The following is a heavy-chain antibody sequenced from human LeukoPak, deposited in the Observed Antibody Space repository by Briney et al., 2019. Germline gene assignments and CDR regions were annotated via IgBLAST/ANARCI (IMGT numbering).Heavy chain of an antibody. CDR2: IIPIFGTA. V-gene: IGHV1-69*05. CDR3: ARDADGGYVRPLRY. CDR1: GGTFSSYA. J-gene: IGHJ4*02. Sequence: ASVKVSCKASGGTFSSYAISWVRQAPGQGLEWMGGIIPIFGTANYAQKFQGRVTITTDESTSTAYMELSSLRSEDTAVYYCARDADGGYVRPLRYWGQGTLVTVSS. D-gene: IGHD5-12*01.